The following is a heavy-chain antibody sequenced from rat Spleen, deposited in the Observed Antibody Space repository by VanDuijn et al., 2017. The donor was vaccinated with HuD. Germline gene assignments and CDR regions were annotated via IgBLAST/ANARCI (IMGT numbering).Heavy chain of an antibody. D-gene: IGHD1-4*01. J-gene: IGHJ2*01. CDR2: INNAGST. V-gene: IGHV3-3*01. CDR1: GYSITSSYR. Sequence: EVQLQESGPGLVKPSQSLSLTCSVTGYSITSSYRWNWIRKFPGNKLEWLGYINNAGSTNYNPSLTSRISITRDTTRNQFFLQMNSVTTEDTATYYCARLDYPGITDLDYWGQGVMVTVSS. CDR3: ARLDYPGITDLDY.